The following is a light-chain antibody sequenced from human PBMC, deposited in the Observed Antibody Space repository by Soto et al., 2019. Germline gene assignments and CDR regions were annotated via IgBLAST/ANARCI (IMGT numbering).Light chain of an antibody. CDR3: QQYGSSPLT. CDR1: QSVSNNY. Sequence: IVLTQSPGTLSLSPWERATLSCRASQSVSNNYLAWYQQKPGQAPRLLIYGASNRATGIPDRFSGSGSGTDFTLTISRLEPEDFAVYYCQQYGSSPLTFGQGTRLEIK. V-gene: IGKV3-20*01. J-gene: IGKJ5*01. CDR2: GAS.